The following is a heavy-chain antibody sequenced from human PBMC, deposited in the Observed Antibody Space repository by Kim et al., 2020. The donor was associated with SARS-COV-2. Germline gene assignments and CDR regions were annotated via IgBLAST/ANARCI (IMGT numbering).Heavy chain of an antibody. Sequence: SETLSLTCTVSGGSISSYSWSWIRQPPGKGLEWIGYIYYSGSTNSNPSLKSRVSISEDTSKNQFSLKLSSVTAADTAVYYCARHVPAVTPGYFDYWGQGTLVTVSS. CDR3: ARHVPAVTPGYFDY. CDR2: IYYSGST. J-gene: IGHJ4*02. CDR1: GGSISSYS. V-gene: IGHV4-59*08. D-gene: IGHD4-17*01.